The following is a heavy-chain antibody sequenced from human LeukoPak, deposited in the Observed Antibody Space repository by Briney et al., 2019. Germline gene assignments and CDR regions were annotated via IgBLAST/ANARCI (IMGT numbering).Heavy chain of an antibody. Sequence: GGSLRLSCAASGFILSDAWMSWVRQAPGKGLEWVGRIKSKTDDGTTDYAAPVKGRFTISRDNSKNTLYLQMNSLRAEDTAVYYCATEWLGTSWGQGTLVTVSS. J-gene: IGHJ4*02. CDR2: IKSKTDDGTT. D-gene: IGHD3-22*01. V-gene: IGHV3-15*01. CDR3: ATEWLGTS. CDR1: GFILSDAW.